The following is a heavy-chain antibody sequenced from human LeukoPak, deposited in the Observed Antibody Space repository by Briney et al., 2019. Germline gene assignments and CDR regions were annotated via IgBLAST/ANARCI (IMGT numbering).Heavy chain of an antibody. V-gene: IGHV3-23*01. CDR2: ISGSGGST. J-gene: IGHJ4*02. Sequence: PGGSLRLSCAASGFTFSSYAMSWVRQAPGKGLEWVSAISGSGGSTYYADSVEGRFTISRDNSKNTLYLQMNSLRAEDTAFYYCAKAELGVDTFFDYWGQGTLVTVPS. CDR3: AKAELGVDTFFDY. CDR1: GFTFSSYA. D-gene: IGHD3-3*01.